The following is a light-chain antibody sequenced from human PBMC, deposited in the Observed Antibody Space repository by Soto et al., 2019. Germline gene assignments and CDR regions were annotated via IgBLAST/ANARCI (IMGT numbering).Light chain of an antibody. CDR1: QSISSW. V-gene: IGKV1-5*01. CDR2: DAS. CDR3: QQYNSYSLT. J-gene: IGKJ1*01. Sequence: DIQMTQSPSTLSASVGDRVTITCRPSQSISSWLAWYQQKRGKAPKVXIYDASSLESGVPSRFSGSGSGTEFTLTISSLQPDDFATYYCQQYNSYSLTFGQGTKVDIK.